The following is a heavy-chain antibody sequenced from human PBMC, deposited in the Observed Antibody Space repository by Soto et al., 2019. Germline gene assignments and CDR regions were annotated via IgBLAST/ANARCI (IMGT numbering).Heavy chain of an antibody. D-gene: IGHD3-3*01. CDR3: ARGGWRQIDY. V-gene: IGHV4-59*08. Sequence: PSETLSLTCTVSGDSISTYYWTWIRQPPGKGLEWIAFIYYGGSTNYNPSLKSRVTISVDTSKNQFSLKLSSVTAADTAVYYCARGGWRQIDYWGQGTLVTVSS. CDR1: GDSISTYY. CDR2: IYYGGST. J-gene: IGHJ4*02.